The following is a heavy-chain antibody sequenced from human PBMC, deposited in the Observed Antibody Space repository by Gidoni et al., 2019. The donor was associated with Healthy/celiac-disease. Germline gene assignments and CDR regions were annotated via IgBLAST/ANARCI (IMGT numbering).Heavy chain of an antibody. CDR3: AKMYKTRQNRPGGFDY. V-gene: IGHV3-23*01. Sequence: EVQLLESGGGLVQPGGSLRLSCAASGFTFSSYAMSWVRQAPGKGLEWVSAISGSGGSTYYEDSVKGRFTISRDNSKNTLYLQMNSLRAEDTAVYYCAKMYKTRQNRPGGFDYWGQGTLVTVSS. CDR1: GFTFSSYA. CDR2: ISGSGGST. J-gene: IGHJ4*02. D-gene: IGHD1-20*01.